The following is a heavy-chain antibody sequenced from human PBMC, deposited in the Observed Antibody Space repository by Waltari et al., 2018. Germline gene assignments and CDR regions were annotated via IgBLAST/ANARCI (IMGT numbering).Heavy chain of an antibody. CDR1: GFTFSSYS. J-gene: IGHJ6*03. V-gene: IGHV3-48*04. CDR2: ISSSSSTI. CDR3: ARDNPNGDYYYMDV. D-gene: IGHD3-16*01. Sequence: EVQLVESGGGLVQPGGSLRLSCAASGFTFSSYSMNWVRQAPGKGVEWVSYISSSSSTIYYADSVKGRFTISRDNAKNSLYLQMNSLRAEDTAVYYCARDNPNGDYYYMDVWGKGTTVTVSS.